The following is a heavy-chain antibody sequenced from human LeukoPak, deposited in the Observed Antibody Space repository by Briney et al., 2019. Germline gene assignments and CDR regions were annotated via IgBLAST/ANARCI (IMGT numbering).Heavy chain of an antibody. D-gene: IGHD2-2*01. CDR3: ARIVVVPAARGSYYYGMDV. J-gene: IGHJ6*04. V-gene: IGHV4-4*02. Sequence: SETLSLTCAVSGGSISSSNWWSWVRQPPGEGLEWIGEIYHSGSTNYNPSLKSRVTISVDKSKNQFSLKLSSVTAADTAVYYCARIVVVPAARGSYYYGMDVWGKGTTVTVSS. CDR2: IYHSGST. CDR1: GGSISSSNW.